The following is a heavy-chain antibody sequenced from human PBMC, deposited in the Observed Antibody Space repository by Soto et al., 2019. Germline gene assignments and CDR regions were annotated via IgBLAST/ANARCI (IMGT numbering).Heavy chain of an antibody. D-gene: IGHD3-3*01. CDR2: IIPIFGTA. CDR3: ARAKTVLRFLEWDPHPFEP. V-gene: IGHV1-69*06. CDR1: GGTFSSYA. Sequence: SVKVSCKASGGTFSSYAFSWVRQAPGQGLEWMGGIIPIFGTANYAQKFQGRVTITADKSTSTAYMELSSLRSEDTAVYYCARAKTVLRFLEWDPHPFEPSGQGTMVTVSS. J-gene: IGHJ5*02.